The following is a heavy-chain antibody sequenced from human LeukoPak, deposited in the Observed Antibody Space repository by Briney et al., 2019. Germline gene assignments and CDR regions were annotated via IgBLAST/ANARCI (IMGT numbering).Heavy chain of an antibody. J-gene: IGHJ4*02. CDR3: AKQGVEPGAVKYFDH. CDR1: GFSFSSYA. CDR2: ISYDGSNK. D-gene: IGHD2-2*01. Sequence: PGGSLRLSCAASGFSFSSYALHWVRQAPGKGLEWVAVISYDGSNKYYADSVKGRFTISRDNSKNTLYLQMNNLRAEDTAVYYCAKQGVEPGAVKYFDHWGQGTLVTVSS. V-gene: IGHV3-30-3*02.